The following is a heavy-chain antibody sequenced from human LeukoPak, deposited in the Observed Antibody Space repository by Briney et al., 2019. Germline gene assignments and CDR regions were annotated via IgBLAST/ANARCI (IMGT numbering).Heavy chain of an antibody. Sequence: ASVKVSCKASGYTFTSYGISWVRQAPGQGLEWMGWISAYNGNTNYAQKLQGRVTMTTDTSTSTAYMELRSLRSDDTAVYYCARLVLRFLEWLLVDAGPVAYYGMDVWGQGTTVTVSS. CDR2: ISAYNGNT. V-gene: IGHV1-18*01. CDR3: ARLVLRFLEWLLVDAGPVAYYGMDV. J-gene: IGHJ6*02. D-gene: IGHD3-3*01. CDR1: GYTFTSYG.